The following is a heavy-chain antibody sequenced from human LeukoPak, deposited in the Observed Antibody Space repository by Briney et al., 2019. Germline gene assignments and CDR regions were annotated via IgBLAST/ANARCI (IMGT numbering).Heavy chain of an antibody. CDR3: ASAGYSFGAFFD. J-gene: IGHJ4*02. Sequence: GGSLRLSCAASAFAFSSYEMNWVRQAPGKGLEWVSAISGSGNRTFYADSVKGRFTISRDNSKNTLYLHMNSLRAEDTAVYYCASAGYSFGAFFDWGQGTLVTVSS. CDR1: AFAFSSYE. D-gene: IGHD5-18*01. V-gene: IGHV3-23*01. CDR2: ISGSGNRT.